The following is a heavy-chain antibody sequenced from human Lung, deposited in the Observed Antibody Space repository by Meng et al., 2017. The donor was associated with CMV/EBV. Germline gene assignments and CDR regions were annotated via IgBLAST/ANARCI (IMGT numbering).Heavy chain of an antibody. CDR1: RFTFSSYC. J-gene: IGHJ2*01. D-gene: IGHD4-17*01. CDR2: IKQDGGEK. CDR3: ARVVRTLADYGSFVFRWNWYFDL. V-gene: IGHV3-7*01. Sequence: GEXXKISCAASRFTFSSYCMSWVRQAPGKGLEWVANIKQDGGEKDYVDSVKGRFTISRDNAKNFLYLQMNSLRAEDTAVYYCARVVRTLADYGSFVFRWNWYFDLWXRGTLVTVSS.